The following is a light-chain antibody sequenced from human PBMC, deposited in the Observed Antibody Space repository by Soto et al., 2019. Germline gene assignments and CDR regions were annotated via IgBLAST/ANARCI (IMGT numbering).Light chain of an antibody. J-gene: IGKJ2*01. CDR2: GAS. Sequence: AIQMTQFPSSLSASVGDRVTITCRASQGIRHDLGWYQQKSGRAPKLLIFGASTLQSGVPSMFSGTGSDTDFTLTISSLQPEGFATYYCLHDYNYPHTGGQGTKVDIK. V-gene: IGKV1-6*01. CDR3: LHDYNYPHT. CDR1: QGIRHD.